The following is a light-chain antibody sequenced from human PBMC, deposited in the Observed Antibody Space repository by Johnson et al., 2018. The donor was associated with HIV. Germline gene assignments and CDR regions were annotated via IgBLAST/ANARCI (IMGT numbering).Light chain of an antibody. CDR1: SSNIGNNY. CDR3: GTWDSSLSAGV. V-gene: IGLV1-51*01. J-gene: IGLJ1*01. Sequence: LTQPPSVSAAPGQKVTISCSGSSSNIGNNYVSWYQQLPGTAPKLLIYDNNKRPSGIPDRFPGSKSGTSATLGITGLQTGDGADYYCGTWDSSLSAGVFGTGTKVTVL. CDR2: DNN.